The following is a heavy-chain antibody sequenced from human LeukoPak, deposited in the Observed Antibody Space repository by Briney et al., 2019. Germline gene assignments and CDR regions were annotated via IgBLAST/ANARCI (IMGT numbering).Heavy chain of an antibody. D-gene: IGHD3-22*01. CDR1: GGTFSSYA. Sequence: ASVKASCKASGGTFSSYAISWVRQAPGQGLEWMGGIIPIFGTANYAQKFQGRVTITADKSTSTAYMDLSRLRSDDTALYYCARGTYYDSSAYSGVRLFDYWGQGTLVTVSS. V-gene: IGHV1-69*06. CDR2: IIPIFGTA. J-gene: IGHJ4*02. CDR3: ARGTYYDSSAYSGVRLFDY.